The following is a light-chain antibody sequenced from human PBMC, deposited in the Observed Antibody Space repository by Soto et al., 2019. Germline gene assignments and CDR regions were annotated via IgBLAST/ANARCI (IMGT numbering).Light chain of an antibody. J-gene: IGLJ2*01. V-gene: IGLV2-8*01. Sequence: QSVLTKPTSASGSPGQSVTISCTGTSSDVVRFNYVSWYQQHPGKAPKLMIYEVNKRPSGVPDRFSGSKSGNTASLTVSGLQAEDEADYYCSSYAGNDNLVFGGGTKLTVL. CDR2: EVN. CDR1: SSDVVRFNY. CDR3: SSYAGNDNLV.